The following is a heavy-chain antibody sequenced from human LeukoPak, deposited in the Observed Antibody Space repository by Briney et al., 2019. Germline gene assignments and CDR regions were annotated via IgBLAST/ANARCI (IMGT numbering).Heavy chain of an antibody. V-gene: IGHV4-4*07. D-gene: IGHD3-10*01. J-gene: IGHJ3*02. CDR2: IYTSGST. Sequence: PSETLSLTCTVSGGSISSYYWSWIRQPAGKGLEWIGRIYTSGSTNYNPSLKSRVTMSVDTSKNQFSLKLSSVTAADTAVYYCARDKSRTYGSADAFDIWGQGTMVTVSS. CDR3: ARDKSRTYGSADAFDI. CDR1: GGSISSYY.